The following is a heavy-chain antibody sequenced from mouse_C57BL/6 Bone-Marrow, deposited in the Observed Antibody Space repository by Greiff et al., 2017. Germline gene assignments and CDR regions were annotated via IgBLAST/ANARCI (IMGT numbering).Heavy chain of an antibody. V-gene: IGHV5-6*01. CDR3: ARRDGYPFAY. Sequence: EVQRVESGGDLVKPGGSLKLSCAASGFTYSSYGMSWVRQTPDKRLEWVATLSSGGSYTYYPDSVKGRFTISRDNAKNTLYLQMSSLKSEDTAMYYCARRDGYPFAYWGQGTLVTVAA. CDR1: GFTYSSYG. D-gene: IGHD2-3*01. CDR2: LSSGGSYT. J-gene: IGHJ3*01.